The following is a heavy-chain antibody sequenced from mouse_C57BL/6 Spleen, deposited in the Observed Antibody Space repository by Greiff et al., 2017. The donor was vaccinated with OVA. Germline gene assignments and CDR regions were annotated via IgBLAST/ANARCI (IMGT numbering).Heavy chain of an antibody. CDR1: GYTFTSYW. V-gene: IGHV1-7*01. J-gene: IGHJ4*01. D-gene: IGHD1-1*01. CDR3: ARDSPITTVVATRAMDY. Sequence: QVQLQQSGAELAKPGASVKLSCKASGYTFTSYWMHWVKQRPGQGLEWIGYINPSSGYTKYNQKLKDKATLTADKSSSTAYMQLSSLTYEDSAVYYCARDSPITTVVATRAMDYWGQGTSVTVSS. CDR2: INPSSGYT.